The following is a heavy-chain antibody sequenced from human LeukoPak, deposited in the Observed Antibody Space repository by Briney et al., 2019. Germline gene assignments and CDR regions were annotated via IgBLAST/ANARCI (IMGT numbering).Heavy chain of an antibody. J-gene: IGHJ4*02. CDR2: IYSGGST. V-gene: IGHV3-53*01. CDR3: ARAEAAAVLFDY. CDR1: GFTVSSNY. D-gene: IGHD6-13*01. Sequence: GGSLRLSCAASGFTVSSNYMSWVRQAPGKGLEWVSVIYSGGSTYYADSVKGRFTISRDNSKNMLYLQMNSLRAKDTAVYYCARAEAAAVLFDYWGQGTLVTVSS.